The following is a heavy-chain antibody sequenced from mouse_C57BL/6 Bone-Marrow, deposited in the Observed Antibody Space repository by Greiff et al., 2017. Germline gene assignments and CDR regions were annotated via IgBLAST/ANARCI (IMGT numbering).Heavy chain of an antibody. Sequence: VQLQQSGAELVKPGASVKMSCKASGYTFTTYPIEWMKQNPGKSLEWIGNFHPYNDDTKYNEKFKGKATLTVEKSSSTVYLELSRLTSDDSAVYYGAIPIYDGYYWFAYWGQGTLVTVSA. CDR3: AIPIYDGYYWFAY. J-gene: IGHJ3*01. D-gene: IGHD2-3*01. CDR1: GYTFTTYP. V-gene: IGHV1-47*01. CDR2: FHPYNDDT.